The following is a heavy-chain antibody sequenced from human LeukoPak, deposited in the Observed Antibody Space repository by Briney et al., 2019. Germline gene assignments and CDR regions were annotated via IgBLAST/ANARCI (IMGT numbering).Heavy chain of an antibody. CDR1: GGSFSGYY. D-gene: IGHD3-22*01. CDR2: INHSGST. CDR3: ARGALAGSGSLDY. V-gene: IGHV4-34*01. J-gene: IGHJ4*02. Sequence: SETLSLTCAVYGGSFSGYYWSWIRQPPGKGLEWIGEINHSGSTNYNPSLKSRVTISVDTSKNQFSLKLSSVTAADTAVYYCARGALAGSGSLDYWGQGTLVTVSS.